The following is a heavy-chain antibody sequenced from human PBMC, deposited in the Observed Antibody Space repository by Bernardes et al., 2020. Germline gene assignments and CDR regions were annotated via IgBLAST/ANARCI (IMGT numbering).Heavy chain of an antibody. CDR2: VSWDGSTT. Sequence: GGSLRLSCASSGFTFEDYTMHWVRQGPGKGLEWVSLVSWDGSTTNYADSVKGRFIISRDSSRNTLHLQMNSLRKEDTALYYCATERQSLTIFGVGHDAFDFWGQGTMVTVSS. CDR1: GFTFEDYT. D-gene: IGHD3-3*01. CDR3: ATERQSLTIFGVGHDAFDF. V-gene: IGHV3-43*01. J-gene: IGHJ3*01.